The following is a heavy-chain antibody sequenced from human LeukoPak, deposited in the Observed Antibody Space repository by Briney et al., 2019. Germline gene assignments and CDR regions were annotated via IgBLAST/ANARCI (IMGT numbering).Heavy chain of an antibody. D-gene: IGHD6-13*01. CDR1: GFTFSSFS. J-gene: IGHJ4*02. CDR2: VIGSSGNT. Sequence: GGSLRPSCAAFGFTFSSFSMTWVRQAPGKGLGWVSSVIGSSGNTYYADSVKGRFSIFRDNSRNILYLQMNSLRAEDTAVYYCARGAAGPDNWGQGTLVTVSS. V-gene: IGHV3-23*01. CDR3: ARGAAGPDN.